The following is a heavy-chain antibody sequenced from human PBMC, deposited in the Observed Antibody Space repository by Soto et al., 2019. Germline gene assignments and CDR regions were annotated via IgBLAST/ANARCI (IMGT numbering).Heavy chain of an antibody. Sequence: VAVIWNDGSNKYYADSVKGRFTISRDNSKNTLYLQMNSLRAEDTAVYYCARAVGPFDYWGQGTLVTVSS. CDR3: ARAVGPFDY. D-gene: IGHD1-26*01. CDR2: IWNDGSNK. V-gene: IGHV3-33*04. J-gene: IGHJ4*02.